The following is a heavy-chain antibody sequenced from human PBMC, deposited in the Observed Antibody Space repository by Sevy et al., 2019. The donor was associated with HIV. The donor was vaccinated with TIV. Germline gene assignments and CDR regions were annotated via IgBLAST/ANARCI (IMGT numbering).Heavy chain of an antibody. CDR2: INPNSGGT. J-gene: IGHJ4*02. CDR1: AYTFTDYY. CDR3: ARGVLTFFYDSSGYSHFDY. V-gene: IGHV1-2*02. Sequence: ASVKVSCKASAYTFTDYYMHWVRQAPGQGLEWMGWINPNSGGTNYAKKFQGRVTMTRDTSFSTAYMELSRLRSDDTAVYYCARGVLTFFYDSSGYSHFDYWGQGTLVTVSS. D-gene: IGHD3-22*01.